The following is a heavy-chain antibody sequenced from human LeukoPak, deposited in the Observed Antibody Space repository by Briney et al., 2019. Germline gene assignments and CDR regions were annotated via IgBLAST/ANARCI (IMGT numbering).Heavy chain of an antibody. CDR2: IYYSGST. CDR1: GGSISSSSYY. Sequence: SETLSLTCTVSGGSISSSSYYWGWIRQPPGKGLEWIGSIYYSGSTYYNPSLKSRVTISVDTSKYQFSLKLSSVTAADTAVYYCARGPNYVWGSYRYKYFDYWGQGTLVTVSS. D-gene: IGHD3-16*02. J-gene: IGHJ4*02. CDR3: ARGPNYVWGSYRYKYFDY. V-gene: IGHV4-39*01.